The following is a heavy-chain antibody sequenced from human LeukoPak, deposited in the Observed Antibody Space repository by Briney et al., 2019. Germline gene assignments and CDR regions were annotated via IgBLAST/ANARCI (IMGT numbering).Heavy chain of an antibody. CDR3: ARGYSSSSEGSFDY. J-gene: IGHJ4*02. V-gene: IGHV3-33*01. CDR1: GFIFSDYG. CDR2: ISYDGSNS. Sequence: GGSLGLSCAASGFIFSDYGMDWVRQARGKGLEWLAVISYDGSNSYYADSVKGRFTIARDNSKNTLNLQMNSLRAEDTAVYYCARGYSSSSEGSFDYWGQGTLVTVSS. D-gene: IGHD6-6*01.